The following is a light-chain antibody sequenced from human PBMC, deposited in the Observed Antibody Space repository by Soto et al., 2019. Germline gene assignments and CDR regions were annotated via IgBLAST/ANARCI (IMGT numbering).Light chain of an antibody. V-gene: IGLV2-14*03. CDR1: SSDVGGSDH. CDR3: SSHTNTNSYV. Sequence: QSVLTQPASVSGSPGQSITISCTGTSSDVGGSDHVSWYQHHPDKAPKLIISDVSNRPSGVSYRSSGSKSGNTASLTISGLQAEDEAIYYCSSHTNTNSYVFGTGTKVTVL. J-gene: IGLJ1*01. CDR2: DVS.